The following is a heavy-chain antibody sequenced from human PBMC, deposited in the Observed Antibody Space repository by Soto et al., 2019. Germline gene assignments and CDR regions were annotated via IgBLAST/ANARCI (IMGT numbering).Heavy chain of an antibody. V-gene: IGHV1-69*01. Sequence: QVQLVQSGAEVKKPGSSVNVSCTASGGTFSSYAISWVRQAPGQGLEWMGGFIPMFNRPHSARKFQGRVTITADESTSTAYMDLSSLRSEDTAVYYCARGQFHHVSNYYYALDVWGQGTTVTVSS. J-gene: IGHJ6*02. CDR3: ARGQFHHVSNYYYALDV. CDR2: FIPMFNRP. CDR1: GGTFSSYA.